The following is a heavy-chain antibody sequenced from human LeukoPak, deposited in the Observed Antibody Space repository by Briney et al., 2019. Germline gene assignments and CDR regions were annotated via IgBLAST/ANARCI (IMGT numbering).Heavy chain of an antibody. Sequence: GESLKISCKGSGYSFTSYWIGWVRQMPGKGLEWMGIIYPGDSDTRYSPSFQGQVTISADKSISTAYLQWSSLKASDTAMYYCARQIYGSGSYYGPLDVWGKGTTVTVSS. CDR2: IYPGDSDT. V-gene: IGHV5-51*01. CDR3: ARQIYGSGSYYGPLDV. CDR1: GYSFTSYW. D-gene: IGHD3-10*01. J-gene: IGHJ6*04.